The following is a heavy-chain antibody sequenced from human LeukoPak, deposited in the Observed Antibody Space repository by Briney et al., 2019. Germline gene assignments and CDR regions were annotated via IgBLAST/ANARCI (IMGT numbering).Heavy chain of an antibody. CDR1: GGSISSGSYY. J-gene: IGHJ6*03. CDR2: IYTSGST. CDR3: ARGLGLRELRTPGYYYYMDV. D-gene: IGHD4-17*01. V-gene: IGHV4-61*02. Sequence: PSQTLSLTCTVSGGSISSGSYYWSWIRQPAGKGLEWIGRIYTSGSTNYNPSLKSRVTISVDTSKNQFSLKLSSVTAADTAVYYCARGLGLRELRTPGYYYYMDVWGKGTTVTISS.